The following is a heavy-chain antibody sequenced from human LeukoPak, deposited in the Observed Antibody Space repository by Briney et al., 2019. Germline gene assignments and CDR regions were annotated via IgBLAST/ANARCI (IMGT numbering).Heavy chain of an antibody. CDR2: ITISSNYI. CDR1: GFTFSSYN. V-gene: IGHV3-21*03. CDR3: ARDCWDYGSGSYCGIDY. D-gene: IGHD3-10*01. Sequence: GGSLRLSCAASGFTFSSYNMNWVRQAPGKGLEWVSSITISSNYIYYADSVKGRFTISRDNAKNSLHLQMNSLRAEDTTVYYCARDCWDYGSGSYCGIDYWGQGTLVTVSS. J-gene: IGHJ4*02.